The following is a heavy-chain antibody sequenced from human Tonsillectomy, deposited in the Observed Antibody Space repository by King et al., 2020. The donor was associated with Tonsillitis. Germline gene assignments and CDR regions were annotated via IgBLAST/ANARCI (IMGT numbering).Heavy chain of an antibody. CDR1: GYSFTTYW. D-gene: IGHD3-10*01. CDR2: THPGDSDT. CDR3: ARGKMVRGVIDYYYFDY. Sequence: QLVQSGAEVKKPGESLRISCKGSGYSFTTYWIGWVLQMPGKGLEWMGITHPGDSDTRYSPSFQGQVTITADKSISTAYLQWSSRKASDTAMYYCARGKMVRGVIDYYYFDYWGQGTLVTVSS. J-gene: IGHJ4*02. V-gene: IGHV5-51*01.